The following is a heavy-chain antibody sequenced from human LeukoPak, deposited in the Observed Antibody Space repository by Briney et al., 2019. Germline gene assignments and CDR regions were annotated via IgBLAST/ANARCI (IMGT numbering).Heavy chain of an antibody. CDR2: ITSGGSPM. CDR1: GGSFSDYY. Sequence: LSLTCAVYGGSFSDYYWSWIRQPPGKGLEWIAYITSGGSPMYYVDSVKGRSTISRDNAKNSLFLEVHSLRAEDTGVYYCVRDSHYYDTSDPKYRLDYWGQGTLVSVSS. J-gene: IGHJ4*02. V-gene: IGHV3-11*04. D-gene: IGHD3-22*01. CDR3: VRDSHYYDTSDPKYRLDY.